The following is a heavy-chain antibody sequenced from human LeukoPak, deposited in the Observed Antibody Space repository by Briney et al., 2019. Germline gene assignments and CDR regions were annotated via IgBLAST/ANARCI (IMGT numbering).Heavy chain of an antibody. CDR2: ISGSGGST. D-gene: IGHD5-24*01. J-gene: IGHJ4*02. Sequence: GGSLRLSCAASGFTFSSYAMGWVRQAPGKGLEWVSDISGSGGSTYYADSLEGRFTISRDKSENTLYLQMNSLKVEDTAVYYCAGRKGFNYPYAHWGQGTLVIVSS. CDR1: GFTFSSYA. V-gene: IGHV3-23*01. CDR3: AGRKGFNYPYAH.